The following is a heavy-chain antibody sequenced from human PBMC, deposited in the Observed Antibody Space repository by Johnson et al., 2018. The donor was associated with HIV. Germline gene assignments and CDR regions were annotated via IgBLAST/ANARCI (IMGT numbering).Heavy chain of an antibody. D-gene: IGHD6-19*01. CDR3: ARDQSNGWNRGAFDI. J-gene: IGHJ3*02. CDR1: GFTVSSNY. Sequence: VHLVESGGGLVQPGGSLRLSCAAFGFTVSSNYMSWFRQAPGKGLEWVSVIYSGGSTYYADSVKGRFTISRDNSKNTLYLHMNSLRAEDTAVYYCARDQSNGWNRGAFDIWGQGTVVTVSS. CDR2: IYSGGST. V-gene: IGHV3-66*01.